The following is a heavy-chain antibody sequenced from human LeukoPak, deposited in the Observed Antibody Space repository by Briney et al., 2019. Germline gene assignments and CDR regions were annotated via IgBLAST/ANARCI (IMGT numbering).Heavy chain of an antibody. CDR1: GYTFTTFD. Sequence: ASVKVSCKASGYTFTTFDINWVRQAPGQGLEWMGWVSPNSGNTGYAQKFQGRVTMTRSTSITTTYMELSSLTSEDTAVYYCARAGDFWSGYYLRTLDLWGQGTLVTVSS. D-gene: IGHD3-3*01. V-gene: IGHV1-8*01. CDR3: ARAGDFWSGYYLRTLDL. CDR2: VSPNSGNT. J-gene: IGHJ5*02.